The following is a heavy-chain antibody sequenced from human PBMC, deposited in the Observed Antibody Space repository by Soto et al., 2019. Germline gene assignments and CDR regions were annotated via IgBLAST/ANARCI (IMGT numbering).Heavy chain of an antibody. CDR3: ARDLMISAYYYDSSSPKGGYFDY. D-gene: IGHD3-22*01. J-gene: IGHJ4*02. Sequence: QVQLVQSGAEVKKPGASVKVSCKVSGYTFTSYGISWVRQAPGQGLEWMGWISAYNGNTNYAQKVQGRVTMTTDTSTSTAYMELRSLRSDDTAVYYCARDLMISAYYYDSSSPKGGYFDYWGQGSLVTVSS. CDR2: ISAYNGNT. V-gene: IGHV1-18*01. CDR1: GYTFTSYG.